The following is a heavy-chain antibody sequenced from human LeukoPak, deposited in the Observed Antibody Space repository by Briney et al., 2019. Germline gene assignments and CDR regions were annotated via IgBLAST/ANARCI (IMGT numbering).Heavy chain of an antibody. CDR2: IIPIFGTA. V-gene: IGHV1-69*05. D-gene: IGHD2-21*01. CDR3: ATQGVSCGGVLYWFVP. CDR1: GGTFSSYA. Sequence: SVKVSCKASGGTFSSYAISWVRQAPGQGLEWMGRIIPIFGTANYAQKFQGRVTITTDESTSTAYMELSSLRSEDTAVFYCATQGVSCGGVLYWFVPWGQGTMVTVSS. J-gene: IGHJ5*02.